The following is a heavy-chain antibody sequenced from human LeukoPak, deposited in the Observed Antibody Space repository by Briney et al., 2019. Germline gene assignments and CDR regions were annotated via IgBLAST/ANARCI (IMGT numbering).Heavy chain of an antibody. Sequence: SETLSLTCTVSGGSISSGDYYWSWIRQPPGKGLEWIGYIYYSGSTYYNPSLKSRVTISVDTSKNQFSLKLSSVTAADTAVYYCARKRRPNTYYDFWSGSDYFDYWGQGTLVTVSS. CDR3: ARKRRPNTYYDFWSGSDYFDY. V-gene: IGHV4-30-4*01. CDR2: IYYSGST. CDR1: GGSISSGDYY. D-gene: IGHD3-3*01. J-gene: IGHJ4*02.